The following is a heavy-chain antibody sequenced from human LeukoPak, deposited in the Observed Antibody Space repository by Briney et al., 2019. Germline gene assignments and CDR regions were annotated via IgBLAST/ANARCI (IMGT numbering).Heavy chain of an antibody. J-gene: IGHJ4*02. D-gene: IGHD6-6*01. CDR1: GFTFSSYG. V-gene: IGHV3-30*02. Sequence: GGSLRLSCAASGFTFSSYGMHWVRQAPGKGLEWVAFIRYDGSNKYYADSVKGRFTISRDNSKNTLYLQMNRLRAEDTAVYYYARDQTLYSSSSEFDYWGQGTLVTVSS. CDR2: IRYDGSNK. CDR3: ARDQTLYSSSSEFDY.